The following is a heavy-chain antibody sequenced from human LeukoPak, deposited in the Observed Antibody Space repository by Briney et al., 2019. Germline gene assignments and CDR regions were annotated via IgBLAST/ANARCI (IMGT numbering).Heavy chain of an antibody. J-gene: IGHJ4*02. D-gene: IGHD6-13*01. V-gene: IGHV3-23*01. CDR1: RFTFSDYA. CDR3: AKDGYSSIPGFHFEY. Sequence: GGSLRLSCAASRFTFSDYAMSWVRQAPGKRLEWVSTIDGGGDGTYYADAVKGRFTISRDNSKDTLYLQMNSLKAEDTAVYYCAKDGYSSIPGFHFEYWGQGTPVTVSS. CDR2: IDGGGDGT.